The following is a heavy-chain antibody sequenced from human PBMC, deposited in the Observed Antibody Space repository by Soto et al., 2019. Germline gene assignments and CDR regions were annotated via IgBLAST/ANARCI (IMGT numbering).Heavy chain of an antibody. CDR1: GGSISSSSYY. Sequence: SETLSLTCTVSGGSISSSSYYWGWIRQPPGKGLEWIGSIYYSGSTYYNPSLKSRVTISVDTSKNQFSLKLSSVTAADTAVYYCAKGYGSGSPTSWGQGTLVTVSS. D-gene: IGHD3-10*01. CDR3: AKGYGSGSPTS. J-gene: IGHJ5*02. V-gene: IGHV4-39*01. CDR2: IYYSGST.